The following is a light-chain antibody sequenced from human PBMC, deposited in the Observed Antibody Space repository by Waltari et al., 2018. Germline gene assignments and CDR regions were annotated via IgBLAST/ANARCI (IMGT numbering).Light chain of an antibody. CDR3: MQGTRWPYT. J-gene: IGKJ2*01. V-gene: IGKV2-30*02. CDR1: QSLVPVDGNTY. Sequence: VMTQSPVSLSVTLGQAASNSCKSSQSLVPVDGNTYLNWFHQRPGQSPRRLIYWVFNRDSGVPDRFSGSGSGTDFTLRISRVEAEDVGVYYCMQGTRWPYTFGQGTQLDIK. CDR2: WVF.